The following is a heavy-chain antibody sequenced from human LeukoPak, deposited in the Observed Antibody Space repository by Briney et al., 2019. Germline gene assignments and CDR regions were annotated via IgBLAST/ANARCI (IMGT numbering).Heavy chain of an antibody. CDR2: MNPNSGNT. V-gene: IGHV1-8*03. D-gene: IGHD1-26*01. Sequence: GASVKVSCKASGYTFTSYDINWVRQATGQGLEWMGWMNPNSGNTGYAQKFQGRVTITRNTSISTAYMELSSLRSEDTAVYYCARGQEEWDRLQRAVNFDFWGQGTLVTVSS. CDR3: ARGQEEWDRLQRAVNFDF. J-gene: IGHJ4*02. CDR1: GYTFTSYD.